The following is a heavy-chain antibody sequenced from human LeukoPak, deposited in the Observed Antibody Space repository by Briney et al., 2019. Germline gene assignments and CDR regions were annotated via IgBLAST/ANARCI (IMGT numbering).Heavy chain of an antibody. V-gene: IGHV3-23*01. CDR3: AKDNNYYLDY. D-gene: IGHD1-1*01. CDR2: ISGSGGST. Sequence: PGGSLRLSCAASGFTFDDYTMHWVRQAPGKGLEWVSAISGSGGSTYYADSVKGRFTISRDNSKNTLYLQMISLRAEDTAVYYCAKDNNYYLDYWGQGTLVTVSS. J-gene: IGHJ4*02. CDR1: GFTFDDYT.